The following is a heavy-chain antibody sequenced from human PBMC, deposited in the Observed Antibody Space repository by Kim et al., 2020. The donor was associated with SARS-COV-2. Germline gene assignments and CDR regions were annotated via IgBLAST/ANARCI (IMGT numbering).Heavy chain of an antibody. Sequence: TYYNPSLKSRVTISVDTSQNQFSLKLSSVTAADTAVYYCARRRIGAADTDSWGQGTRVSVSS. V-gene: IGHV4-39*01. CDR3: ARRRIGAADTDS. J-gene: IGHJ4*02. D-gene: IGHD6-13*01. CDR2: T.